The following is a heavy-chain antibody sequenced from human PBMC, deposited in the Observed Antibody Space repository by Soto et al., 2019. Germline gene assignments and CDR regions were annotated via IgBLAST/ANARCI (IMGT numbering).Heavy chain of an antibody. J-gene: IGHJ4*02. D-gene: IGHD2-2*01. CDR3: ARVVVPAAKVDY. CDR1: GYGFTSYD. Sequence: ASVKVSCKASGYGFTSYDINWVRQATGQGLEWMGWMNPKSGNTGYAQKFQGRLTMTRDNSITTAYMELSGLESEDTAVYYCARVVVPAAKVDYWGQGTLVTVSS. V-gene: IGHV1-8*01. CDR2: MNPKSGNT.